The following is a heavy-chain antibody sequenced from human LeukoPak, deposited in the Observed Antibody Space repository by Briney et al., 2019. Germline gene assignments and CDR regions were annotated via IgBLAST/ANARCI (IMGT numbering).Heavy chain of an antibody. CDR2: IYYSGST. CDR1: GGSISSNY. CDR3: ARGYTLDY. D-gene: IGHD1-1*01. Sequence: PSETLSLTCNVSGGSISSNYWSWIRQPPGKGLEWIGYIYYSGSTNYNPSLKSRVTISVDTSKNQFSLKLSSVTAADTAVYYCARGYTLDYWGQGTLVTVSS. V-gene: IGHV4-59*08. J-gene: IGHJ4*02.